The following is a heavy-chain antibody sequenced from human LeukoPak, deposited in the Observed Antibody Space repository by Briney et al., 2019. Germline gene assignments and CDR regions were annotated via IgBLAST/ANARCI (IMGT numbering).Heavy chain of an antibody. CDR3: ARGYERPTMFGFDY. CDR1: GFIVSSNY. J-gene: IGHJ4*02. Sequence: GGSLRLSCAASGFIVSSNYMSWVRQAPGKGLEWVAVIWYDGSNKYYADSVKGRFTISRDNSKNTLYLQMNSLRAEDTAVYYCARGYERPTMFGFDYWGQGTLVTVSS. V-gene: IGHV3-33*08. D-gene: IGHD3-3*01. CDR2: IWYDGSNK.